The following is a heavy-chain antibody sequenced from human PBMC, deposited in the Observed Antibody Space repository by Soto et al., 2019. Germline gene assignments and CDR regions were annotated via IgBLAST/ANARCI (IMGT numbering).Heavy chain of an antibody. CDR1: GGSISSSSYY. V-gene: IGHV4-39*01. J-gene: IGHJ6*02. Sequence: SETLSLTCTVSGGSISSSSYYWGWIRQPPGKGLEWIGSIYYSGSTYYNPSLKSRVTISVDTSKNQFSLKLSSVTAADTAVYYCAMNAGLAYHYYGMAVPGQRTTVTVSS. CDR2: IYYSGST. CDR3: AMNAGLAYHYYGMAV. D-gene: IGHD2-2*01.